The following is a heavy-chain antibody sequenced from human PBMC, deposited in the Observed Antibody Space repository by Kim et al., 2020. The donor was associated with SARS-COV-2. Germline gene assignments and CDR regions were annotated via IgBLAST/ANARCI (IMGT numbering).Heavy chain of an antibody. V-gene: IGHV1-24*01. J-gene: IGHJ4*02. D-gene: IGHD3-22*01. CDR2: FDPEDGET. CDR1: GYTLTELS. CDR3: ATFLPPYYYAHH. Sequence: ASVKVSCKVSGYTLTELSMHWVRQAPGKGLEWMGGFDPEDGETIYEQKFQGRVTMTEDTSTDTAYMELSSLRSEDTSVYYCATFLPPYYYAHHWGQGTLVTVYS.